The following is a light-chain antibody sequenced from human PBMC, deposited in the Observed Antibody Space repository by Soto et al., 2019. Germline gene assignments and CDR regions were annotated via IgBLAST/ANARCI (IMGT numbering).Light chain of an antibody. Sequence: AIRMTQSPSSFSASTGDRVTITCRASQGISSYLAWYQQKPGKAPKVLIYSASTWQSGVPSMFSGSGSGTDVTLTISCLQSEDFATYYCQQYYSYPYTFGQGTRLEIK. J-gene: IGKJ5*01. CDR3: QQYYSYPYT. V-gene: IGKV1-8*01. CDR2: SAS. CDR1: QGISSY.